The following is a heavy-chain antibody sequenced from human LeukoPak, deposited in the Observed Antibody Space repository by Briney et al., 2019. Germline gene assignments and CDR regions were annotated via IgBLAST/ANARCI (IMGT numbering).Heavy chain of an antibody. D-gene: IGHD4-11*01. Sequence: TGGSLRLSCAASGFSFGGFGMHWVRQAPGQGLEWVAFIGFDGNKKYIRDSVKGRFNISRDNSGNTLFLQMNSLRAEDTGVYYCAKDLSYSFEIPAYWGQGTLVTVSS. CDR3: AKDLSYSFEIPAY. V-gene: IGHV3-30*02. CDR1: GFSFGGFG. CDR2: IGFDGNKK. J-gene: IGHJ4*02.